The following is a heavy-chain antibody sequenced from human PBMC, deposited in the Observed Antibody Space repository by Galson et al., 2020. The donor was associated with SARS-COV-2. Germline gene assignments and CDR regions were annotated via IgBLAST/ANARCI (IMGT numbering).Heavy chain of an antibody. CDR2: INAGNGNT. CDR1: GYTFTSYA. J-gene: IGHJ5*02. Sequence: ASVKVSCKASGYTFTSYAMHWVRQAPGQRLEWMGWINAGNGNTKYSQKFQGRVTITRDTSASTAYMELSSLRSEDTAVYYCARGYGDHVGNWFDPWGQGTLVTVSS. V-gene: IGHV1-3*01. CDR3: ARGYGDHVGNWFDP. D-gene: IGHD4-17*01.